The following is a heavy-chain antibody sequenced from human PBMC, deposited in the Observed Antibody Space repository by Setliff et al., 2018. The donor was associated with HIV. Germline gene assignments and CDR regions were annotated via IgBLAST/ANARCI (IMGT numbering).Heavy chain of an antibody. CDR2: IYYSGST. V-gene: IGHV4-59*01. D-gene: IGHD3-22*01. J-gene: IGHJ3*02. Sequence: SETLSLTCTVSGGSISSYYWSWIRQPPGKGLEWIGYIYYSGSTNYNPSLKSRVTISVDTSKNQFSLKLSSVTAADTAVYHCAREGVTMRGNAFDIWGQGTMVTVSS. CDR1: GGSISSYY. CDR3: AREGVTMRGNAFDI.